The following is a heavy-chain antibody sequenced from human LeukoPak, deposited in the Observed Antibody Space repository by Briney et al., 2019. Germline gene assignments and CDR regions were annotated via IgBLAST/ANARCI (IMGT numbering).Heavy chain of an antibody. J-gene: IGHJ4*02. CDR3: ARGVLDYDFWSGYYTPYYFDY. CDR1: GGSLSSYY. D-gene: IGHD3-3*01. V-gene: IGHV4-59*01. Sequence: SETLSLTCTVSGGSLSSYYWSWLRQPPGKGLEWIGYIYYSGSTNYNPSLKSRVTISVDTSKNQFSLKLSSVTAADTAVYYCARGVLDYDFWSGYYTPYYFDYWGQGTLVTVSS. CDR2: IYYSGST.